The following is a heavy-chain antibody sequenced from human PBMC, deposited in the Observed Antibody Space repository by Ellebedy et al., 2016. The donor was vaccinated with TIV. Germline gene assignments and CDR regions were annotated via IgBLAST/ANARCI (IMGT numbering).Heavy chain of an antibody. CDR1: GGSISRYY. D-gene: IGHD4-23*01. CDR2: IYHSGST. Sequence: SETLSLTXTVSGGSISRYYWSWIRQPPGKGLEWIGSIYHSGSTYYDPSLKSRVTISVDTSKNQFSLKLSSVTAADTAVYYCARVMTTVVTADYWGQGTLVTVSS. CDR3: ARVMTTVVTADY. J-gene: IGHJ4*02. V-gene: IGHV4-38-2*02.